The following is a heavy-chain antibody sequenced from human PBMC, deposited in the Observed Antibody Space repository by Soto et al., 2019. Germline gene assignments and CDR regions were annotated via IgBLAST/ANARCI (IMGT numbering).Heavy chain of an antibody. CDR2: IIPIPGTA. CDR1: GGTFGSYA. V-gene: IGHV1-69*01. J-gene: IGHJ6*02. Sequence: QVQLVQSGAEVKKPGSSVKVSCKASGGTFGSYAISWVRQAPGQGLEWMGGIIPIPGTANYAQKFQGRVTIAADESTSTAYMMLMSMLSEDATVYYCARTQRSSTSIEVYYYYYYGMDVWGQGTTVTVSS. CDR3: ARTQRSSTSIEVYYYYYYGMDV. D-gene: IGHD2-2*01.